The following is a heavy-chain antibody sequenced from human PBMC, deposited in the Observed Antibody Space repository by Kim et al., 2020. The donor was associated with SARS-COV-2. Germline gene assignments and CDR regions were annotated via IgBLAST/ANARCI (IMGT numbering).Heavy chain of an antibody. CDR2: IYHSGST. Sequence: SETLSLTCAVSGGSISSSNWWSWVRQPPGKGLEWIGEIYHSGSTNYNPSLKSRVTISVDKSMNQFSLKLSSVTAADTAVYYCARGRLVWEKDKGQFDPWGQGTLVTVSS. V-gene: IGHV4-4*02. J-gene: IGHJ5*02. D-gene: IGHD3-16*01. CDR3: ARGRLVWEKDKGQFDP. CDR1: GGSISSSNW.